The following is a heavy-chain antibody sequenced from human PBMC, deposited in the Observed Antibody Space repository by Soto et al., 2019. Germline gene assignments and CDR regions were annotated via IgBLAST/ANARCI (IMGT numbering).Heavy chain of an antibody. CDR2: INPNSGGT. J-gene: IGHJ6*02. D-gene: IGHD1-1*01. CDR3: AIVSSGENYYCYVMDF. V-gene: IGHV1-2*04. CDR1: GYTFTGYY. Sequence: ASVKVSCKASGYTFTGYYMHWVRQAPGQGLEWMGWINPNSGGTNYAQKFQGWVTMTRDTSISTAYMELSRLRSDDTAVYYCAIVSSGENYYCYVMDFWGRGTT.